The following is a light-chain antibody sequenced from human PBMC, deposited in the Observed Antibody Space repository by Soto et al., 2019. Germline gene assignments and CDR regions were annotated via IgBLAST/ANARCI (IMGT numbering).Light chain of an antibody. CDR2: GAS. Sequence: EIGMTQSPATLSVSPGETATLSCRASQSVRDNLAWYQQRPGQAPRLLIYGASTRATGIPARFSGSGSGTEFTLTISSLQSEDFAVYFCHHYDIWPPLFGPGTKVDIK. CDR3: HHYDIWPPL. CDR1: QSVRDN. J-gene: IGKJ3*01. V-gene: IGKV3-15*01.